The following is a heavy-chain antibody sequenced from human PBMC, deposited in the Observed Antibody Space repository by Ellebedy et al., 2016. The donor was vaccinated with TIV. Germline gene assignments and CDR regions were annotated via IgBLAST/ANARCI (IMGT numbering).Heavy chain of an antibody. CDR2: INPSGGRT. D-gene: IGHD6-19*01. Sequence: AASVKVSCKASGYTFTSYYMHWVRQAPGQGLEWMGIINPSGGRTTYAQKLQGRVTMTRDTSTSTVYMEMSSLRSEDTAVYYCARARSSGWLHTPDYWGQGTLVTVSS. J-gene: IGHJ4*02. V-gene: IGHV1-46*04. CDR1: GYTFTSYY. CDR3: ARARSSGWLHTPDY.